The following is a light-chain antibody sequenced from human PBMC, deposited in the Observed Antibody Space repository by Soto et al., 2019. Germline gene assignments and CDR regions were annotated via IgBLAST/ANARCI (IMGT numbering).Light chain of an antibody. CDR3: QQYENSPT. Sequence: ESVLTQSPTTLSLSVGERATLSCRASQIVSSNALAWFQQRPGQAPRVLIYSASSRATGIPDRFSGSGSGTDFTLTISRLEPEDVSVYYCQQYENSPTFGQGTKVEIK. CDR1: QIVSSNA. CDR2: SAS. J-gene: IGKJ1*01. V-gene: IGKV3-20*01.